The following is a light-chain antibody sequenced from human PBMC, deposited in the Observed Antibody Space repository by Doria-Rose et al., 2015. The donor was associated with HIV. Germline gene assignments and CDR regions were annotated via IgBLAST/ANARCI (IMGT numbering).Light chain of an antibody. CDR1: QSFSSTY. J-gene: IGKJ1*01. CDR2: DGS. V-gene: IGKV3-20*01. CDR3: LQYGTSWT. Sequence: TQSPGTLSLSPGERATLSCRASQSFSSTYLAWYQQKPGQAPSLLIYDGSTRATGIPDRFSASESGTNFTLTINRLEPEDFALYYCLQYGTSWTFGQGTKVEI.